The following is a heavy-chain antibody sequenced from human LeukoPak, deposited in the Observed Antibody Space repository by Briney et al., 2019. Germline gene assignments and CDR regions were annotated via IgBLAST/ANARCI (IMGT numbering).Heavy chain of an antibody. V-gene: IGHV1-2*02. CDR2: MNPNSGGT. D-gene: IGHD3-22*01. CDR3: ARDKAYTWTYYYDSSGHKTDY. Sequence: ASVKVSCKASGYTFTGYYMHWVRQAPGQRLEWMGWMNPNSGGTNYAQKFQGRVTMTRDTSISTAYMELSRLRSDDTAVYYCARDKAYTWTYYYDSSGHKTDYWGQGTLVTVSS. J-gene: IGHJ4*02. CDR1: GYTFTGYY.